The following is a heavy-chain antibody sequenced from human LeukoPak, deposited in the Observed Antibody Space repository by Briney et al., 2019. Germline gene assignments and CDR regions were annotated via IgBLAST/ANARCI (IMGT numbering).Heavy chain of an antibody. D-gene: IGHD6-13*01. J-gene: IGHJ4*02. CDR1: GYTFTRHY. CDR2: IYPCDGST. V-gene: IGHV1-46*01. Sequence: SSVKVSCKASGYTFTRHYLHWVRQAPGQGLEWVGIIYPCDGSTSYAQKFQGTVTMTRDKSTSTVYMELSSLRSEDTAVYYWARGRAAGHFDYWGQGTLVTVSS. CDR3: ARGRAAGHFDY.